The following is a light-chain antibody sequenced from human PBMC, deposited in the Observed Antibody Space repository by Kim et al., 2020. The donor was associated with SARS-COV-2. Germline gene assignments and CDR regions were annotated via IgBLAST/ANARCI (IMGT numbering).Light chain of an antibody. CDR3: QHYYSYPYT. V-gene: IGKV1-8*01. CDR2: AAS. CDR1: QAISSY. Sequence: AIRITQSPPSLSASTGDRVTITCRASQAISSYLAWYQQKPGQAPKLLIYAASTLQSGVPSRFSGSGSGTDFTLTISCLQSEDFATYYCQHYYSYPYTFGQGTKLEI. J-gene: IGKJ2*01.